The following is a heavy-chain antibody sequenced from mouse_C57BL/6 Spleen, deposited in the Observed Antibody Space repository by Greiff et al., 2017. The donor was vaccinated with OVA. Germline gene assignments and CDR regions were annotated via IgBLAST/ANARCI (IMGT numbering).Heavy chain of an antibody. J-gene: IGHJ1*03. CDR3: ARGDYYGSSSWWYFDV. V-gene: IGHV1-47*01. CDR2: FHPYNDDT. Sequence: QVQLQQFGAELVKPGASVKMSCKASGYTFTTYPIEWMKQNHGKSLEWIGNFHPYNDDTKYNEKFKGKATLTVEKSSSTVYLELSRLTSDDSAVYYCARGDYYGSSSWWYFDVWGTGTTVTVSS. D-gene: IGHD1-1*01. CDR1: GYTFTTYP.